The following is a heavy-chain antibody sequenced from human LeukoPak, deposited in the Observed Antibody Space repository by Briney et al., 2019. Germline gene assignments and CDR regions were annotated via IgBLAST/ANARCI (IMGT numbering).Heavy chain of an antibody. J-gene: IGHJ4*02. V-gene: IGHV5-51*01. Sequence: GESLKISCKGSGYTFTTYWIGWVRQMPGKGLEWMGIIYPGDSDPRYSPSFQGQVAISADKSISTAYLQWSSLKASDSAIYYCVRHGLGSSWFGFDYWGQGTLVTVSS. CDR2: IYPGDSDP. CDR1: GYTFTTYW. CDR3: VRHGLGSSWFGFDY. D-gene: IGHD6-13*01.